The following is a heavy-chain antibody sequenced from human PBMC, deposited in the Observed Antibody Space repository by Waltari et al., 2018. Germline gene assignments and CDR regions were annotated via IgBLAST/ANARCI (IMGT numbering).Heavy chain of an antibody. CDR2: ISAGSGNK. CDR1: GFTFSRSS. Sequence: EVQLVESGGGLAQPGGSLGLSCAASGFTFSRSSVNWVRQAPGKGLEWVSYISAGSGNKRYADSVEGRFSISRDNTRNSLSLQMNSLRVEDTAVYYCVRDHRFAFDNWGQGTVVSVSS. CDR3: VRDHRFAFDN. J-gene: IGHJ3*02. V-gene: IGHV3-48*04.